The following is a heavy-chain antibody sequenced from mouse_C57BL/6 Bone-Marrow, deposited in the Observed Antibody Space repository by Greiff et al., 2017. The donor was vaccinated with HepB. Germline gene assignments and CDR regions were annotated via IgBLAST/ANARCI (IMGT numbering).Heavy chain of an antibody. V-gene: IGHV14-4*01. D-gene: IGHD2-4*01. Sequence: VQLQQSGAELVRPGASVKLSCTASGFNIKDDYMHWVKQRPEQGLEWIGWIDPENGDTEYASKFQGKATITADTSSNTAYRQLSSLTSEDTAVYYCTTYDYDGAYWGQGTLVTVSA. J-gene: IGHJ3*01. CDR2: IDPENGDT. CDR3: TTYDYDGAY. CDR1: GFNIKDDY.